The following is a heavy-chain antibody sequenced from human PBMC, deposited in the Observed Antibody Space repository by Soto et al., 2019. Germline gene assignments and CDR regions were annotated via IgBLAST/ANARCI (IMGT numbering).Heavy chain of an antibody. J-gene: IGHJ3*02. CDR1: GGSFSGYY. Sequence: TLSLTCAVYGGSFSGYYWSWIRQPPGKGLEWIGEINHSGSTNYNPSLKSRVTISVDTSKNQFSLKLSSVTAADTAVYYCARGPTVWDAFDIWGQGTMVTVSS. V-gene: IGHV4-34*01. D-gene: IGHD3-16*01. CDR3: ARGPTVWDAFDI. CDR2: INHSGST.